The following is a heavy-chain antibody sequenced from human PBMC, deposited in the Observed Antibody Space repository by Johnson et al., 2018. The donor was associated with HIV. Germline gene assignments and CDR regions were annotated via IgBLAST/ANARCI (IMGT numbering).Heavy chain of an antibody. J-gene: IGHJ3*02. CDR3: ARSSGYYGTDAFDI. CDR2: LSYDGSNK. D-gene: IGHD3-22*01. Sequence: VQLVESGGGVVQPGGSLRLSCAASGFTFSSYWMHWVRQAPGKGLEWVAVLSYDGSNKYYADSVKGRFTISRDNSKNTLYLQMNSLRPEDTAVYYCARSSGYYGTDAFDIWGQGTMVTVSS. V-gene: IGHV3-30-3*01. CDR1: GFTFSSYW.